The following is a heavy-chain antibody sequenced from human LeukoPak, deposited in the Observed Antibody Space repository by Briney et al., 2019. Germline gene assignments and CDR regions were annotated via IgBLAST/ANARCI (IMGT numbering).Heavy chain of an antibody. Sequence: GGSLRLSCAASGFTFSSYSMNWVRQAPGKGLEWVSSISSSSYIYYADSVKGRFTISRDNAKNSLYLQMNSLRAEDTAVYYCARGGGYSSGWSDYWGQGTLVTVSS. CDR1: GFTFSSYS. J-gene: IGHJ4*02. D-gene: IGHD6-19*01. CDR3: ARGGGYSSGWSDY. CDR2: ISSSSYI. V-gene: IGHV3-21*01.